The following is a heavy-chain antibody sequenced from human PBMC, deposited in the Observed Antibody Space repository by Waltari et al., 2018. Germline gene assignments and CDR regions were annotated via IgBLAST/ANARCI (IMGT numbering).Heavy chain of an antibody. CDR3: ARNKGKTMSTRRAFRLDP. CDR1: GYSFSDYY. V-gene: IGHV1-2*02. Sequence: QVQLVQSGAEVKKPGASVKVSCKSSGYSFSDYYIKWVRQAPGQGLEWKGGVNPRSGATTYAQKVQARVTMTRDRATNTAYMDLRGLTPDDTAVYFCARNKGKTMSTRRAFRLDPWGQGTLVSVSS. D-gene: IGHD3-10*02. J-gene: IGHJ5*02. CDR2: VNPRSGAT.